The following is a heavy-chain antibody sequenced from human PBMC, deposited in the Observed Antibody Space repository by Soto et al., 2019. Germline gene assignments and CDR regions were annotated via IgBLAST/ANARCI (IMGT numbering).Heavy chain of an antibody. CDR3: ARSLNRDCSGGSCYSGGSIDY. J-gene: IGHJ4*02. Sequence: GGSLRLSCAASGFTFSSYDMHWVRQATGKGLEWVSAIGTAGDTYYPGSVKGRFTNSREHAKNSWYLQMNSLGAGDTALYYCARSLNRDCSGGSCYSGGSIDYWGQGTLVTVSS. V-gene: IGHV3-13*01. CDR2: IGTAGDT. D-gene: IGHD2-15*01. CDR1: GFTFSSYD.